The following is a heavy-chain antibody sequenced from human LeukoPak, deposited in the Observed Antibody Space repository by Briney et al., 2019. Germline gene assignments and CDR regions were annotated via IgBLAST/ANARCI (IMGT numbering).Heavy chain of an antibody. CDR3: ARSYSGSFLY. D-gene: IGHD1-26*01. Sequence: GSLRLSCAASGFTFRSHAMTWIRQPPGKGLEFIGSVYHGGNTYYKASLKSRVTISLDTSKNQFSLRLSSVTAADTAVYYCARSYSGSFLYWGQGSLVTVSS. CDR2: VYHGGNT. V-gene: IGHV4-38-2*01. J-gene: IGHJ1*01. CDR1: GFTFRSHAM.